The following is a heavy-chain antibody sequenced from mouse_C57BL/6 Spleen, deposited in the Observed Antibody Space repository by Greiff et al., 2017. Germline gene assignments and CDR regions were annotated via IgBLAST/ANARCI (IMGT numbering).Heavy chain of an antibody. D-gene: IGHD1-1*01. V-gene: IGHV1-82*01. CDR1: GYAFRSSW. CDR3: ARSHYDGGLFDD. Sequence: QVQLKESGPELVKPGASVKISCKASGYAFRSSWMNWVKQRPGKGLEWIGRIYPGDGGTNYNGKFKGKATLTADKSSSTAYMQLSSLTSEDSAVYFCARSHYDGGLFDDWGQGTTLTVSS. J-gene: IGHJ2*01. CDR2: IYPGDGGT.